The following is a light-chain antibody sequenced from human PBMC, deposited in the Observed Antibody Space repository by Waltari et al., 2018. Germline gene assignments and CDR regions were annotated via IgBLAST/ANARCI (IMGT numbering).Light chain of an antibody. J-gene: IGLJ2*01. CDR2: DLT. V-gene: IGLV2-14*03. Sequence: QSALTQPASVSGSPGQSITISCTGTSEDIGAYSYVTWYHQRPGKVPKLIIYDLTERPSGVSNRFSGSKSGSTASLTVSGLQAEDEGLFYCSAYTSTGSLKFGGGTRVTVL. CDR1: SEDIGAYSY. CDR3: SAYTSTGSLK.